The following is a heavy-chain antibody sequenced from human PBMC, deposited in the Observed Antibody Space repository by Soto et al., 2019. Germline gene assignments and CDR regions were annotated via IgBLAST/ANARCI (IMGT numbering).Heavy chain of an antibody. CDR3: ARSPRYCSSTSCFSMDV. CDR2: IWYDGSNK. Sequence: PGGSLRLSCAASGFTFSSYGMHWVRQAPCKGLEWVAVIWYDGSNKYYADSVKGRFTISRDNSKNTLYLQMNSLRAEDTAVYYCARSPRYCSSTSCFSMDVWGQGTTVTVSS. V-gene: IGHV3-33*01. J-gene: IGHJ6*02. D-gene: IGHD2-2*01. CDR1: GFTFSSYG.